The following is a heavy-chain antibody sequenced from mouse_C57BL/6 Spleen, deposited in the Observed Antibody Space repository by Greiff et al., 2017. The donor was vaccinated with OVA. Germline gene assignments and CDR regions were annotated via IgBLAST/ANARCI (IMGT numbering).Heavy chain of an antibody. CDR3: ARELTGTWYFDV. CDR2: IDPSDSYT. J-gene: IGHJ1*03. CDR1: GYTFTSYW. Sequence: QVQLQQSGAELVMPGASVKLSCKASGYTFTSYWMHWVKQRPGQGLEWIGEIDPSDSYTNYNQKFKGKSTLTVDKSSSTAYMQLSSLTSEDSAVYYCARELTGTWYFDVWGTGTTVTVSS. D-gene: IGHD4-1*01. V-gene: IGHV1-69*01.